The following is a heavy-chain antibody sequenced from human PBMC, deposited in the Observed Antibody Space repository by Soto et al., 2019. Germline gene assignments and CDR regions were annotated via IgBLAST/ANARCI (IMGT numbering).Heavy chain of an antibody. V-gene: IGHV3-21*01. CDR3: AKGRGAAYYFDF. D-gene: IGHD3-10*01. Sequence: LLVQSGGGLVKPGGSLRLSCAGSGLSFSRYAMNWDHQAPGKGLEWVASISGTASHIRYADSVRGRFTISKDDAKNSLSLQMTSLRAEDTAVYFCAKGRGAAYYFDFWGRGTLVSVSS. J-gene: IGHJ4*02. CDR2: ISGTASHI. CDR1: GLSFSRYA.